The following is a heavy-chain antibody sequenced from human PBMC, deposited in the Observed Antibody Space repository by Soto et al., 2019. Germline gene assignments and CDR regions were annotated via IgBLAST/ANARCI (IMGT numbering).Heavy chain of an antibody. CDR2: ISGSGGST. Sequence: GGSLRLSCAASGFTFSSYAMSWVRQAPGKGLEWVSAISGSGGSTYYADSVKGRFTISRDNSKNTLYLQVNSLRAEDTAVYYCAKDLQPHPIAVAGVGFDYWGQGTLVTVSS. J-gene: IGHJ4*02. CDR3: AKDLQPHPIAVAGVGFDY. V-gene: IGHV3-23*01. CDR1: GFTFSSYA. D-gene: IGHD6-19*01.